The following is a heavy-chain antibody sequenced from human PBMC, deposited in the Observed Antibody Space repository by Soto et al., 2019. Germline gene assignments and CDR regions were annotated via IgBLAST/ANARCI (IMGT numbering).Heavy chain of an antibody. Sequence: QITLKESGPTLVKPTQTLTLTCTFSGFSLSTSGVAVGWIRQPPGKALEWLALIYWDDDKRYSPSMKGRLTXTXVTSKNQVVLIMTNMDPEDTATYYCAHRLTATAFDIWGQGTMVTVSS. CDR2: IYWDDDK. D-gene: IGHD2-21*02. CDR1: GFSLSTSGVA. CDR3: AHRLTATAFDI. J-gene: IGHJ3*02. V-gene: IGHV2-5*02.